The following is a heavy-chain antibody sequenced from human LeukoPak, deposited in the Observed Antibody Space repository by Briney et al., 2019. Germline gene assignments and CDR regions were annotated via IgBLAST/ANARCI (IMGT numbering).Heavy chain of an antibody. CDR3: ARAKRNGFDI. CDR2: IIRSSSAI. J-gene: IGHJ3*02. V-gene: IGHV3-48*03. CDR1: GFTSSSYE. Sequence: GGSLRLSCAASGFTSSSYEMNWVRQAPGKGLEWVSYIIRSSSAIYYADSVKGRFTISRDNAKNSLYLQMNSLRAEDTAVYYCARAKRNGFDIWGQGTMVTVSS.